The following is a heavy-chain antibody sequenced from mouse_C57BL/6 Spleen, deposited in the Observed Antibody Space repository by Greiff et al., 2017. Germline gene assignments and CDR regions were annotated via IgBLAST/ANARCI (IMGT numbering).Heavy chain of an antibody. CDR2: INPYNGGT. CDR1: GYTFTDYY. J-gene: IGHJ3*01. D-gene: IGHD1-1*01. V-gene: IGHV1-19*01. CDR3: ASSHYYGSSPWFAY. Sequence: EVQLQQSGPVLVKPGASVKMSCKASGYTFTDYYMNWVKQSHGKSLEWIGVINPYNGGTSYNQKFKGKATLTVDKSSSTAYMELNSLTSEDSAVYYCASSHYYGSSPWFAYWGQGTLVTVSA.